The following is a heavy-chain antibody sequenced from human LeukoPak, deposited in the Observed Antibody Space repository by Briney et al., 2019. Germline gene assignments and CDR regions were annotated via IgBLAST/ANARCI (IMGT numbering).Heavy chain of an antibody. CDR2: IYYSGST. Sequence: SETLSLTCTVTGGSISSGGYYWSWIRQHPGKGLEWIGYIYYSGSTYYNPSLKSRVTISVDTSKNQFSLKLSSVTAADTAVYYCARAGGFFSPFGYWGQGTLVTVSS. V-gene: IGHV4-31*03. J-gene: IGHJ4*02. D-gene: IGHD3-16*01. CDR1: GGSISSGGYY. CDR3: ARAGGFFSPFGY.